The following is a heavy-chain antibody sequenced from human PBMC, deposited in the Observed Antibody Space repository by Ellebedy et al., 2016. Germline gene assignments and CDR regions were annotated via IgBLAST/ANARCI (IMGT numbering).Heavy chain of an antibody. CDR2: IGSSSSPI. D-gene: IGHD2-21*02. V-gene: IGHV3-48*04. Sequence: GESLKISCAASGFTFSTYSMDWVRQAPGKGLEWVSYIGSSSSPIYYADSGKGRFTISRDNAKNSLYLQMNSLRADDTAVYYCARGALAGCGGDCYSVGDAFDIWGQGTMVTVSS. J-gene: IGHJ3*02. CDR3: ARGALAGCGGDCYSVGDAFDI. CDR1: GFTFSTYS.